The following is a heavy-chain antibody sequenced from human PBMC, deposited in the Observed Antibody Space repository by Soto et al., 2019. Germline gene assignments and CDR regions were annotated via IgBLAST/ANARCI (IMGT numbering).Heavy chain of an antibody. J-gene: IGHJ4*02. D-gene: IGHD6-19*01. CDR3: AKDKKSSGWYFDY. V-gene: IGHV3-23*01. Sequence: EVQLLESGGGLVQPRGSLRLSCAASGFTFSSYAMSWVRQAPGKGLEWVSAISGSGGSTYYADSVKGRFTISRDNSKNTLYLQMNSLRAEDTAVYYCAKDKKSSGWYFDYWGQGTLVTVSS. CDR2: ISGSGGST. CDR1: GFTFSSYA.